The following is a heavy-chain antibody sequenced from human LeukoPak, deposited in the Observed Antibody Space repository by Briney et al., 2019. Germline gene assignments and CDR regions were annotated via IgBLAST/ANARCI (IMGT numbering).Heavy chain of an antibody. J-gene: IGHJ5*02. CDR2: INPNSGGT. V-gene: IGHV1-2*02. D-gene: IGHD3-3*01. CDR3: ARVSYDFWSGYPRNRWFDP. CDR1: GYTFTGYY. Sequence: ASVKVSCKASGYTFTGYYMHWVRRAPGQGLEWMGWINPNSGGTNYAQKFQGRVTMTRDTSISTAYMELSRLRSDDTAVYYCARVSYDFWSGYPRNRWFDPWGQGALVTVSS.